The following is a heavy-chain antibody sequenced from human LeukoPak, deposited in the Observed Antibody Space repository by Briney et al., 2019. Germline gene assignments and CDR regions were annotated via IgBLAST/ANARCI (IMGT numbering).Heavy chain of an antibody. J-gene: IGHJ4*02. D-gene: IGHD2-2*01. CDR1: GFTFSSYA. V-gene: IGHV3-23*01. Sequence: GGSLRLSCVVSGFTFSSYAMSWVRQAPGKGLEWVSAISGSGGSTYYADSVKGRFTISRDNSKNTLYLQMNSLRAEDTAVYYCASDCSSTSCLFDYWGQGTLVTVSS. CDR3: ASDCSSTSCLFDY. CDR2: ISGSGGST.